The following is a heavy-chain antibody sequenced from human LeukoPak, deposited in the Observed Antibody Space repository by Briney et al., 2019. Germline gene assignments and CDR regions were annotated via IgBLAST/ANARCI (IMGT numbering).Heavy chain of an antibody. CDR1: GYTFTGYY. CDR2: INPNSGGT. J-gene: IGHJ5*02. V-gene: IGHV1-2*06. D-gene: IGHD3-22*01. Sequence: ASVKVSCKASGYTFTGYYMHCVRQAPGQGLEWMGRINPNSGGTNYAQKFQGRVTMTRDTSISTAYMELSRLRSDDTAVYYCARVPPHYYDSSGYYKGEVNWFDPWGQGTLVTVSS. CDR3: ARVPPHYYDSSGYYKGEVNWFDP.